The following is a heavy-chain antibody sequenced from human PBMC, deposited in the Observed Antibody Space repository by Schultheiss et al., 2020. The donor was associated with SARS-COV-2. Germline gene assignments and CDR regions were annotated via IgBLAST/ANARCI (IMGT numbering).Heavy chain of an antibody. D-gene: IGHD6-13*01. V-gene: IGHV4-59*06. Sequence: SETLSLTCTVSGGSISSYSWSWIRQPPGKGLEWIGYIYYSGSTYYNPSRKSRVTISVDTSKNQLSLKLSSVTAAETAVYYCARVRAGPTRDNWFDPWGQGTLVTVSS. J-gene: IGHJ5*02. CDR3: ARVRAGPTRDNWFDP. CDR2: IYYSGST. CDR1: GGSISSYS.